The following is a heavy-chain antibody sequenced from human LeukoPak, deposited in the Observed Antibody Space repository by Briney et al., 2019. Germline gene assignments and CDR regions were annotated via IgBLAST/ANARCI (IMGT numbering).Heavy chain of an antibody. V-gene: IGHV4-34*01. Sequence: PSETLSLTCAVYGGSFSDYYWSWIRQPPGKGLEWIGEINHSGSTNYNPSLKSRDTISVDTSKNQFSLKLTSVTAADTAVYYCTRRRGGDYGMYYYYYMDVWGKGTTVTVSS. CDR1: GGSFSDYY. D-gene: IGHD2-21*02. J-gene: IGHJ6*03. CDR3: TRRRGGDYGMYYYYYMDV. CDR2: INHSGST.